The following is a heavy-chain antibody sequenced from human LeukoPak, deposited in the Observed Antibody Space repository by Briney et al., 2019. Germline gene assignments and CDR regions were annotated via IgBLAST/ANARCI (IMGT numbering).Heavy chain of an antibody. Sequence: ASVKVSCKASGYTFTSYAMHWVRQAPGQRLEWMGWINAGNGNTKYSQKFQGRVTITRDTSASTAYMELSSLRSEDTAVYYCAREGDDGDDYYFDYWGQGTLVTVSS. CDR3: AREGDDGDDYYFDY. V-gene: IGHV1-3*01. J-gene: IGHJ4*02. CDR2: INAGNGNT. D-gene: IGHD4-17*01. CDR1: GYTFTSYA.